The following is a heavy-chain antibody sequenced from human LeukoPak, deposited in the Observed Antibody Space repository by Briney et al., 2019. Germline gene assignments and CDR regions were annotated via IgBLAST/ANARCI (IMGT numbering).Heavy chain of an antibody. Sequence: GGSLRLSCAASGFTFSSYGMHWVRQAPGKGLEWVAVISYDGSNKYYADSVKGRFTISMDNSKNTLYLQMNSLRAEDTAVYYCASGQQLGNYYYYYGMDVWGQGTTVTVSS. CDR3: ASGQQLGNYYYYYGMDV. CDR1: GFTFSSYG. V-gene: IGHV3-30*03. D-gene: IGHD6-13*01. CDR2: ISYDGSNK. J-gene: IGHJ6*02.